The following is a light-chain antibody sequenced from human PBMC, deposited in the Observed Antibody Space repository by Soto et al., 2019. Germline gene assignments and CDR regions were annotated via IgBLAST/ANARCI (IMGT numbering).Light chain of an antibody. CDR3: QQYARSPPFT. V-gene: IGKV3-20*01. J-gene: IGKJ3*01. Sequence: EIVLTQSPGTLSLSPGERATLSCRASQNVARNYLAWYQQRPGQAPRLLIYDASTRATGIPDRFSGSGSGTDFTLTISRLEPEDFAVYFCQQYARSPPFTFGPGTKVDIK. CDR2: DAS. CDR1: QNVARNY.